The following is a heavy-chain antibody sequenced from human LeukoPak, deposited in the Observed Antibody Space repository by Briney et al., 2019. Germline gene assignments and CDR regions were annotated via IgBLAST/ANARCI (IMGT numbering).Heavy chain of an antibody. D-gene: IGHD6-13*01. V-gene: IGHV1-18*01. J-gene: IGHJ3*02. CDR2: ISAYNGNT. CDR1: VYTFTSYG. CDR3: ASRGQQLVLDAFDI. Sequence: ASVKVSCKASVYTFTSYGISWVRQAPGQGLEWMGWISAYNGNTNYAQKLQGRVTMTTDTSTGTAYMELRSLRSDDTAVYYCASRGQQLVLDAFDIWGQGTMVTVSS.